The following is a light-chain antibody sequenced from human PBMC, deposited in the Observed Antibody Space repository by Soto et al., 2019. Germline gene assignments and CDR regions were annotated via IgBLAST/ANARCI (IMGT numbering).Light chain of an antibody. CDR1: SRDVGAYNY. Sequence: QSALTQPASVSGSPGQSITISCTGTSRDVGAYNYVSWYQQHPGKAPKLMIYEVTKRPSGVSDRFSGSKSGNTASLTVSGLQAEDEADYYCSSYAGSGTDNYVFGSGTKLTVL. V-gene: IGLV2-14*01. J-gene: IGLJ1*01. CDR3: SSYAGSGTDNYV. CDR2: EVT.